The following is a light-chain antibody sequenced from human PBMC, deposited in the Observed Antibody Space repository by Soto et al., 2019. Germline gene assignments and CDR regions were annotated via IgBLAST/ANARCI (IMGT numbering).Light chain of an antibody. V-gene: IGKV1-9*01. CDR2: AAS. Sequence: DIQLTQSPSFLSASVGDRVTITCRASQGIDNFLAWYQKTPGKAPKLLIYAASTLQSGVPSRFSGTGSGTEFTLTLGSLQPEDFATYHCQQLHTFPYTFGQGARLEIK. J-gene: IGKJ2*01. CDR3: QQLHTFPYT. CDR1: QGIDNF.